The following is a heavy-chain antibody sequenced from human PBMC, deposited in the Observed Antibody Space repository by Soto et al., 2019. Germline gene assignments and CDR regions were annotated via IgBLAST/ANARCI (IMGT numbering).Heavy chain of an antibody. CDR1: GGSISSGGYS. D-gene: IGHD2-2*03. J-gene: IGHJ6*02. CDR3: ATSAGWIGNYYGMDV. V-gene: IGHV4-30-2*01. Sequence: PSETLSLTCAVSGGSISSGGYSWSWIRQPPGKGLEWIGYIYHSGSTYYNPSLKSRVTISVDRSKNQFSLELSSVTAADTAVYYCATSAGWIGNYYGMDVWGQGTTVTVSS. CDR2: IYHSGST.